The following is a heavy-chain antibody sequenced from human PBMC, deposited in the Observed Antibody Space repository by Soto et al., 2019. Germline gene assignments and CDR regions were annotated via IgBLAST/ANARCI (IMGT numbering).Heavy chain of an antibody. J-gene: IGHJ4*02. D-gene: IGHD3-16*01. CDR1: GGSVSSHY. CDR3: ARVGLSPYDS. CDR2: IFYSGST. V-gene: IGHV4-59*02. Sequence: QVQLQESGPGLVKPSETLSLTCRISGGSVSSHYWTWIRQPPGKGLEWIGYIFYSGSTNDNPSLKSRVTISVDISKNQLSLKLTSVTAAATAVYYCARVGLSPYDSWGQGTLVTVSS.